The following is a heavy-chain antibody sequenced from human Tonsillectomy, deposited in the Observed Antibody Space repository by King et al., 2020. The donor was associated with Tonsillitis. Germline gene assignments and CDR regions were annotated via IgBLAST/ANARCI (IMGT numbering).Heavy chain of an antibody. CDR2: IKSEVQGGPT. CDR1: GFTFSHAW. V-gene: IGHV3-15*01. CDR3: TAYYEILTGRAFDY. D-gene: IGHD3-9*01. Sequence: VQLVESGGGLVEPGGSLRLSCAASGFTFSHAWLSWVRQAPGKGLEWVGRIKSEVQGGPTDYAAPVKGRFSIYRDDTRSTLHLQMNSLKIEDTAVYYCTAYYEILTGRAFDYWGQGTLVTVSS. J-gene: IGHJ4*02.